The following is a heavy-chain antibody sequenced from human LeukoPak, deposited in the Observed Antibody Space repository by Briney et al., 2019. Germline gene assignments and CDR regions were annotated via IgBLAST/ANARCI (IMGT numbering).Heavy chain of an antibody. Sequence: ETLSLTCALSGYSLRRGYYWGWIGQPPGKGLEWFGIFSGSGSTFYDPSIKSRVTITLDTSKNLFSLKMRSVTAADTAVYYCALSPHGAAGKWSGFIDDWGKGALVTVFS. CDR2: FSGSGST. CDR3: ALSPHGAAGKWSGFIDD. V-gene: IGHV4-38-2*01. J-gene: IGHJ4*01. CDR1: GYSLRRGYY. D-gene: IGHD6-13*01.